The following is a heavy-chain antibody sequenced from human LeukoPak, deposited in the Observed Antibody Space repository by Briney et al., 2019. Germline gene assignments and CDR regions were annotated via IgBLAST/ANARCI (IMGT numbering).Heavy chain of an antibody. CDR2: ISYDGSNR. CDR3: AKVDYNNLPSDY. V-gene: IGHV3-33*03. D-gene: IGHD4-11*01. J-gene: IGHJ4*02. Sequence: GGSLRLSCTASGFTFSSYWMSWVRQAPGKGLEWVAVISYDGSNRYYADSVKGRFTISRDNAKNSLYLQMNSLGVEDTALYYCAKVDYNNLPSDYWGQGTLVTVSS. CDR1: GFTFSSYW.